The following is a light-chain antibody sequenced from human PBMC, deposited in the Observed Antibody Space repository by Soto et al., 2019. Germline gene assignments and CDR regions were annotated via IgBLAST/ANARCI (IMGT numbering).Light chain of an antibody. CDR1: QSISSSY. Sequence: EIVLTQSPGTLSLSPGERATLSCRASQSISSSYLAWYQQKPGQAPRLLIYGASSRATGIPDRFSGGGSGTDFTLTISSLQPEDFAVYYCQQYNDWPPYTFGQGTKLEIK. CDR3: QQYNDWPPYT. J-gene: IGKJ2*01. CDR2: GAS. V-gene: IGKV3-20*01.